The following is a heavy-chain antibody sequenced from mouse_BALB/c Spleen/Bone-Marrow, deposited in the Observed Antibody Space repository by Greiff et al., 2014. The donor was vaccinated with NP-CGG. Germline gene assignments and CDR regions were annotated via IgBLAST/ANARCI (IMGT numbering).Heavy chain of an antibody. CDR1: GYTFTSYV. CDR3: AREGVDYFDY. J-gene: IGHJ2*01. Sequence: VQLQQPGPELVKPGASVKMSCKASGYTFTSYVIHWVKQKPGQGLEWIGYINPYNDATKFSERFKGKATLTSDKSSSTAYMVLSSLTSEDSAVYYCAREGVDYFDYWGQGTTLTVSS. CDR2: INPYNDAT. V-gene: IGHV1-14*01.